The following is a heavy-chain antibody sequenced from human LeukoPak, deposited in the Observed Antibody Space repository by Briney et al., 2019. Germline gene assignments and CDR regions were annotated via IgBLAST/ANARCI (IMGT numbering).Heavy chain of an antibody. J-gene: IGHJ6*03. V-gene: IGHV4-61*02. CDR2: TYTSGST. CDR1: GGSTSSASYY. D-gene: IGHD2-8*01. Sequence: SQTLSLTCTVSGGSTSSASYYWSWIRQPAGKGLEWIGRTYTSGSTNYNPSLKSRVTISVDTSKNQFSLKLSSVTAADTAVYYCARTIGYCTNGVCSIHFYYYMDVWGKGTTVTVSS. CDR3: ARTIGYCTNGVCSIHFYYYMDV.